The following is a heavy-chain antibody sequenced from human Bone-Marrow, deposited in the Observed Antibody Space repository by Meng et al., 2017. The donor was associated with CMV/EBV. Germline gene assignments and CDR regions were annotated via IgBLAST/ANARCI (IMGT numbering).Heavy chain of an antibody. J-gene: IGHJ5*02. CDR2: IYYSGST. Sequence: TFSGGSISSSSSYWGWIRQPPGKGLEWIGSIYYSGSTYYNPSLKSRVTISVDTSKNQFSLKLSSVTAADTAVYYCARDRGLRLGIDPWGQGTLVTVSS. CDR1: GGSISSSSSY. CDR3: ARDRGLRLGIDP. V-gene: IGHV4-39*07. D-gene: IGHD7-27*01.